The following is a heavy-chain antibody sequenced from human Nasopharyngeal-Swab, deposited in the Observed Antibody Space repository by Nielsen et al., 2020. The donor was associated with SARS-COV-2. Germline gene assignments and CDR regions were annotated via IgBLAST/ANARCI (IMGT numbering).Heavy chain of an antibody. Sequence: SGPTLVKPTQTLTLTCTFSGFSLTTSGMCVSWIRQPPGKALEWLARIDWDDDKYYSTSLKTRLTISKDTSKNQVVLTMTNMDPVDTATYYCAHRLYSGFYYYFDYWGQGTLVTVSS. CDR1: GFSLTTSGMC. CDR3: AHRLYSGFYYYFDY. J-gene: IGHJ4*02. CDR2: IDWDDDK. D-gene: IGHD5-12*01. V-gene: IGHV2-70*12.